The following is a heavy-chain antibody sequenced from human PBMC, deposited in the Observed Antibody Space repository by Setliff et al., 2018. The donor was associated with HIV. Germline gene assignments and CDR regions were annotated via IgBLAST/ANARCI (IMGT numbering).Heavy chain of an antibody. Sequence: SVKVSCKASGFTFTSSAVQWVRQARGQRREWIGWIVVGSGNTNYAQKFQERVTITRDMSTSTAYMELSSLRSEDTAVYYCAAGVPPYDYVWGSYRYVFDYWGQGTLVTVSS. J-gene: IGHJ4*02. CDR1: GFTFTSSA. CDR2: IVVGSGNT. CDR3: AAGVPPYDYVWGSYRYVFDY. D-gene: IGHD3-16*02. V-gene: IGHV1-58*01.